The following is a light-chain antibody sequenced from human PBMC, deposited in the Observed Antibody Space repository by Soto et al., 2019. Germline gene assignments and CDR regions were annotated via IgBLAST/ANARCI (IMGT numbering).Light chain of an antibody. V-gene: IGKV3-20*01. J-gene: IGKJ2*01. Sequence: EVVLTQSPGTLSLSPGERATLSCRASQSVDRAYLAWYQQKPGQAPRLLMYGSSNRASDIPDRFSGSGSGTDFTLTISRLEPEDFEVYYCQQYSDSPPYTFGQGTKLEIK. CDR1: QSVDRAY. CDR2: GSS. CDR3: QQYSDSPPYT.